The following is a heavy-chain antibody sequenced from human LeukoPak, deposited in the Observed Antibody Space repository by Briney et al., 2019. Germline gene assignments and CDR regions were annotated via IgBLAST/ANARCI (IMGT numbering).Heavy chain of an antibody. J-gene: IGHJ3*02. CDR3: AKIIAVAGTGEDNVFDI. D-gene: IGHD6-13*01. CDR1: GFTVSRSF. CDR2: LYRDGGTT. V-gene: IGHV3-53*01. Sequence: PGGSLRLSCAASGFTVSRSFMNWVRQAPGKGPEWLAILYRDGGTTYYADSVKGRFTISRDSSKNTLYLQMNSLRAEDTAVYYCAKIIAVAGTGEDNVFDIWGQGTMVTVSS.